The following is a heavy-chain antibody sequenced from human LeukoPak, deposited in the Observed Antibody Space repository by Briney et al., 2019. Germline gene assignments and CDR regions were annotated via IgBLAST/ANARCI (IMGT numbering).Heavy chain of an antibody. Sequence: GGSLRLSCAASGFTFSSYAMSWVRQAPGKGLEWVSAISGSGGSTYYADSVKGRFTISRDNSKNTLYLQMNSLRAEDTAVYYCAKDHLWELEEGGSFDYWGQGTLVTVSS. CDR2: ISGSGGST. CDR3: AKDHLWELEEGGSFDY. V-gene: IGHV3-23*01. CDR1: GFTFSSYA. D-gene: IGHD1-26*01. J-gene: IGHJ4*02.